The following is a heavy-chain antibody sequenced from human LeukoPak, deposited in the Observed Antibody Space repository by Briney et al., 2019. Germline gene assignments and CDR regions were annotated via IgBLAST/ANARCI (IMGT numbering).Heavy chain of an antibody. D-gene: IGHD2-21*02. V-gene: IGHV3-73*01. J-gene: IGHJ4*02. CDR3: TTYCGGDCYPYIDY. CDR1: GFTFSGSA. Sequence: GGSLKLSCAASGFTFSGSAMHWVRQASGKGLEWVGRIRSKLNSYATSYAASVKGRFTISRDDSKSTAYLQMNSLKTEDTAVYYCTTYCGGDCYPYIDYWGQGTLVTASS. CDR2: IRSKLNSYAT.